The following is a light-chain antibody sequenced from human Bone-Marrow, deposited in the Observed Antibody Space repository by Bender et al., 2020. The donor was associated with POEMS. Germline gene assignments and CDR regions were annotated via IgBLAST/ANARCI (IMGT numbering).Light chain of an antibody. CDR1: SSNIGNNY. J-gene: IGLJ2*01. V-gene: IGLV1-51*02. CDR3: GTWDSSLSAVV. CDR2: ENN. Sequence: QSVLTQPPSVSAAPGQKVTISCSGSSSNIGNNYVSWYQQLPGTAPKLLIYENNKRPSGIPDRFSGSKSGTSVTLDITGLQTGDEADYYCGTWDSSLSAVVIGGGTKLTVL.